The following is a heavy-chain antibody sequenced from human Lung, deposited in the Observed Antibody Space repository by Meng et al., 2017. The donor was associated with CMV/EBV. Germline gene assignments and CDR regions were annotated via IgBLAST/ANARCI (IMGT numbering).Heavy chain of an antibody. J-gene: IGHJ4*02. D-gene: IGHD6-19*01. CDR1: GGAISTCSW. CDR2: IYHSGST. Sequence: VAGRERGHGRGNPWRPLSSTWVVSGGAISTCSWCSWYRQPPGKGQEWIGEIYHSGSTNYNPSLKMRVTISVDKSKNQFSLKLSSVTAADTAVYYCASFPPPGKQWLVTDYWGQGTLVTVSS. V-gene: IGHV4-4*02. CDR3: ASFPPPGKQWLVTDY.